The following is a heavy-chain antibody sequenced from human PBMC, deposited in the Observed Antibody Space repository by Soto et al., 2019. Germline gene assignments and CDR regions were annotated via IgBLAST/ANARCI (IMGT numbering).Heavy chain of an antibody. CDR1: GGSISSGGYY. CDR2: IYYSGTT. CDR3: AASCVGCGGFNYYGMDV. V-gene: IGHV4-31*03. D-gene: IGHD2-21*01. Sequence: QVQLQESGPGLVKPSQTLSLTCTVSGGSISSGGYYWNWIRQHPGKGLEWIGYIYYSGTTYYNPSLRSRVTMSLDTSKNQFSLKLSSVTAADTAVYYCAASCVGCGGFNYYGMDVWGQGTTVTVSS. J-gene: IGHJ6*02.